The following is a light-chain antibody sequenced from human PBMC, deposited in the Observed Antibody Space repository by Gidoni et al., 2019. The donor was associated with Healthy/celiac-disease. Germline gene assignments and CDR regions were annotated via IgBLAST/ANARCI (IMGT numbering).Light chain of an antibody. CDR3: LSADSSGTPPYV. CDR1: ALPKKY. CDR2: KDS. Sequence: SYELTQPPSVSVSLGQMARITCSGEALPKKYAYWYQQKPGQFPVLVIYKDSERPSGIPERFSGSSSGTIVTLTISGVQAEDEADYYCLSADSSGTPPYVFGTGTKVTVL. V-gene: IGLV3-16*01. J-gene: IGLJ1*01.